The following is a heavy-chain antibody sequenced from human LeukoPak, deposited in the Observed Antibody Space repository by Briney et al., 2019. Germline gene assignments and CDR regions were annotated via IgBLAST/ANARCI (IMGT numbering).Heavy chain of an antibody. CDR1: GGSISSGGYY. D-gene: IGHD3-10*01. CDR3: ARREVRGVIFIHGMDV. CDR2: INHSGST. Sequence: SETLSLTCTVSGGSISSGGYYWSWIRQPPGKGLEWIREINHSGSTNYNPSLKSRVTISVDTSKNQFSLKLSSVTAADTAVYYCARREVRGVIFIHGMDVWGQGTTVTVSS. J-gene: IGHJ6*02. V-gene: IGHV4-39*07.